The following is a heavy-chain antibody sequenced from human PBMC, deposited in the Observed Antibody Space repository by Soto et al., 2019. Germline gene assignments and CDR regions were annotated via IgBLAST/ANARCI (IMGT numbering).Heavy chain of an antibody. Sequence: EVQLVESGGGLVKPGGSLRLSCAASGFTFSSYSMNWVRQAPGKGLEWVSSISSSSSYIYYADSVKGRFTISRDNAKNSLYLQMNSLRAEDTAVYYCAREGVLSVGAFDIWGQGTMVTVSS. CDR1: GFTFSSYS. J-gene: IGHJ3*02. CDR2: ISSSSSYI. CDR3: AREGVLSVGAFDI. D-gene: IGHD3-9*01. V-gene: IGHV3-21*01.